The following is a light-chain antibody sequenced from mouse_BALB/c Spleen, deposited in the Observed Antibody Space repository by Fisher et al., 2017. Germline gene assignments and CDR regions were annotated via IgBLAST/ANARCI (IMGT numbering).Light chain of an antibody. CDR3: WQGTHFPQT. V-gene: IGKV4-57*01. J-gene: IGKJ2*01. CDR2: STS. Sequence: IVMTQTTAIMSASPGEKVTMTCSASSSVSYMYWFQQKPGTSPKLWIYSTSNLASGVPARFSGSGSGTSYSLTISRMEAEDLGVYYCWQGTHFPQTFGGGTKLEIK. CDR1: SSVSY.